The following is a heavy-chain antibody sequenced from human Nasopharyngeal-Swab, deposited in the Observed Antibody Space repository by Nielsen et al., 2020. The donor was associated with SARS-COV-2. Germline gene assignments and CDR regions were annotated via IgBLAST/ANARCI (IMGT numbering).Heavy chain of an antibody. CDR2: ISGSGGST. CDR3: AKGTDSDYDFWSGYPTTFYS. CDR1: GLTFSSYA. J-gene: IGHJ4*02. V-gene: IGHV3-23*01. D-gene: IGHD3-3*01. Sequence: GGSLRLSCAASGLTFSSYAMSWVRQAQGKGLEWVSTISGSGGSTYYADSVKGRFTISRDNSENTLSLQMNSLRAEDTALYYCAKGTDSDYDFWSGYPTTFYSWGQGTLVTVSS.